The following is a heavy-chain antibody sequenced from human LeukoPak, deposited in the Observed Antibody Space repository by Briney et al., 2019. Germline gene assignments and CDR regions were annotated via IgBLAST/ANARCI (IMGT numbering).Heavy chain of an antibody. CDR3: AKDKWWGASDH. CDR1: GFTFSGHW. V-gene: IGHV3-74*01. J-gene: IGHJ4*02. CDR2: INGDGTAT. Sequence: GGSLRLSCAASGFTFSGHWMHWVRQTPGKGLVWVADINGDGTATNYAGSVKGRFTISRGNAKNTLYLQMNTLRAEDTAVYYCAKDKWWGASDHWGQGSLVTVSS. D-gene: IGHD2-8*01.